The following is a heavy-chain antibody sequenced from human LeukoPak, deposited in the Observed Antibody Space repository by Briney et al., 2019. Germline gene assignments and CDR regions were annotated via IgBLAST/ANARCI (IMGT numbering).Heavy chain of an antibody. D-gene: IGHD2-21*02. V-gene: IGHV3-30-3*01. J-gene: IGHJ4*02. CDR2: ISHDGSNQ. CDR1: GFTFTYYA. CDR3: ARQGDTGSWYFDY. Sequence: PGGSLRLSCAVSGFTFTYYAMHGVRQAPGKGLEWVAVISHDGSNQQYADSVKGQVTISRDNSKSTLYLQMASLRAGDTAVYYCARQGDTGSWYFDYWGQGTLVTVSS.